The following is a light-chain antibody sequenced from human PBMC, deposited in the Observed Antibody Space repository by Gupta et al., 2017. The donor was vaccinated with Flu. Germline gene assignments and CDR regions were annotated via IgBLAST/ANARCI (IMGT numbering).Light chain of an antibody. CDR2: QDS. V-gene: IGLV3-1*01. J-gene: IGLJ2*01. Sequence: SYDLTQPPSVSVSPGQTASTTCSGDKLGDKYACWYQQTPSQSPVMVCDQDSKRPSGLPERCAGSNSGTTANINTRGTQAMDDAYYYYPGWDRSTDVVFGGGTKLTVL. CDR3: PGWDRSTDVV. CDR1: KLGDKY.